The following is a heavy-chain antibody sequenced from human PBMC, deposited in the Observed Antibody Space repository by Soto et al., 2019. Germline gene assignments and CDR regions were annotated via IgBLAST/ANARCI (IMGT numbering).Heavy chain of an antibody. V-gene: IGHV3-30*18. Sequence: GGSLRLSCAASGFTFSSYGMHWVRQAPGKGLEWVAVISYDGSNKYYADSVKGRFTISRDNSKNTLYLQMNSLRAEDTAVYYCAKEHLIAARPGESGDGMDVWGQGTTVTVSS. J-gene: IGHJ6*02. CDR1: GFTFSSYG. D-gene: IGHD6-6*01. CDR3: AKEHLIAARPGESGDGMDV. CDR2: ISYDGSNK.